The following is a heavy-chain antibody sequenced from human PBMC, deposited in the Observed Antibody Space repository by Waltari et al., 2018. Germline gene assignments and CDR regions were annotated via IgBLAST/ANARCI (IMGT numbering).Heavy chain of an antibody. Sequence: QVQLVQSGAEVKKPGASVKVSCKASGYNFTNYEIRWVRKAAGQGLEWMGWMNPDSGNTGYAQRIQGRVTMTRNTSISTAYMELSSLRSEDTAVYYCARTYYDFWTGSYWVHYFDDWGQGTLVTVSS. J-gene: IGHJ4*02. CDR3: ARTYYDFWTGSYWVHYFDD. CDR2: MNPDSGNT. V-gene: IGHV1-8*01. D-gene: IGHD3-3*01. CDR1: GYNFTNYE.